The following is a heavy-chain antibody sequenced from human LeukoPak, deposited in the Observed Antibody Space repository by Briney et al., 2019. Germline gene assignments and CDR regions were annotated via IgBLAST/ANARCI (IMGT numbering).Heavy chain of an antibody. CDR2: INHSGST. J-gene: IGHJ1*01. Sequence: SATLSLTCAVSGGSFSGYYWSWIRQPPGQGLEWIGEINHSGSTNYNPSLKSRVTISLDTSQKQFSLKLPSVTAADTAVYYCVADSGYWRTEHWGQGTLVTVSS. V-gene: IGHV4-34*01. D-gene: IGHD3-22*01. CDR3: VADSGYWRTEH. CDR1: GGSFSGYY.